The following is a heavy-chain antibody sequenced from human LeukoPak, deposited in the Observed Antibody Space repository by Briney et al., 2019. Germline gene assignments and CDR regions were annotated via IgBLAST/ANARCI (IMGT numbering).Heavy chain of an antibody. J-gene: IGHJ3*02. CDR2: IYYSGST. Sequence: SETLSLTCTVSGVSSGSYYWSWIRQPPGKGLEWIGYIYYSGSTNYNPSLKSRVTMSVDTSKNQFSLKLRSVTAADTAVYYCAGLRLVSYPDIWGQGTMVTVSS. CDR1: GVSSGSYY. CDR3: AGLRLVSYPDI. V-gene: IGHV4-59*08. D-gene: IGHD6-6*01.